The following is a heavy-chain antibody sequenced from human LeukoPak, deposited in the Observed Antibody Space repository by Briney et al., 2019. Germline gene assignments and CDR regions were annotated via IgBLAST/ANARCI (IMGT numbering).Heavy chain of an antibody. CDR1: GGSISSYY. V-gene: IGHV4-4*07. Sequence: PSETLSLTCTVSGGSISSYYWSWIRQPAGKGLEWIGRIYTSGSTNYNPSLKSRVTMSVDTSKNQFSLKLSSVTAADTAVYYCARQYCSGGSCYHFDYWGQGTLVTVSS. CDR2: IYTSGST. D-gene: IGHD2-15*01. CDR3: ARQYCSGGSCYHFDY. J-gene: IGHJ4*02.